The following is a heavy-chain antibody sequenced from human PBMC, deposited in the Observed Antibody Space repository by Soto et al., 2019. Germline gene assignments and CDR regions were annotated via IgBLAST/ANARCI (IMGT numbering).Heavy chain of an antibody. CDR3: AKREDSASWYWFDP. J-gene: IGHJ5*02. D-gene: IGHD6-13*01. CDR1: GFSLSNSA. V-gene: IGHV3-23*01. CDR2: ISGSGTST. Sequence: EVQLLESGGSLVQPGGSLRLSCAVSGFSLSNSAMSWVRQAPGKGLEWVSSISGSGTSTYYADSVQGRFTISRDNSKNMLYLRMNSLRAEDTALYYCAKREDSASWYWFDPWGQGTLVTVSS.